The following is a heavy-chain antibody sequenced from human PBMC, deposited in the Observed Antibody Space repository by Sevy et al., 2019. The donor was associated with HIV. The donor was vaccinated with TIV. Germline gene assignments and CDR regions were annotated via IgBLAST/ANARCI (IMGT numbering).Heavy chain of an antibody. D-gene: IGHD6-19*01. CDR1: GGSISSSSYF. V-gene: IGHV4-39*01. CDR3: ATPRDSGWYEGTGGYFDL. J-gene: IGHJ2*01. Sequence: SETLSLTCTVSGGSISSSSYFWGWIRQPSGKGLEWIGSFYSTGSTSYNPSLRSRVTVSADTSTNQFSLRLTSVIATDTAVYYCATPRDSGWYEGTGGYFDLWGRGTLVTVSS. CDR2: FYSTGST.